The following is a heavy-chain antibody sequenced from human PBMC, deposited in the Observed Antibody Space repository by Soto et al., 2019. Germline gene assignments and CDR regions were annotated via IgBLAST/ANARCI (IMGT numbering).Heavy chain of an antibody. Sequence: SSETLSLTCTVSGGSISSYYWSWIRQPPGKGLEWIGYIYYSGSTNYNPSLKSRVTISVDTSKNQFSLKLSSVTAADTAVYYCARGEVAPWNNWFDPWGQGTLVTVSS. J-gene: IGHJ5*02. CDR2: IYYSGST. CDR3: ARGEVAPWNNWFDP. V-gene: IGHV4-59*01. CDR1: GGSISSYY. D-gene: IGHD1-1*01.